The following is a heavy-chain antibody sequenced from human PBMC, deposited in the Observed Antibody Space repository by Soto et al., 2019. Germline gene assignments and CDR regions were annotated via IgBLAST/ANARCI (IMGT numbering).Heavy chain of an antibody. D-gene: IGHD4-17*01. Sequence: ASVKVSCAASGFTFSSYAMSWVRQAPGKGLEWVSAISGSGGSTYYADSVKGRFTISRDNSKNTLYLQMNSLRAEDTAVYYFAAGPLMTTDPFDYWGQGPLVTVSS. CDR3: AAGPLMTTDPFDY. V-gene: IGHV3-23*01. J-gene: IGHJ4*02. CDR1: GFTFSSYA. CDR2: ISGSGGST.